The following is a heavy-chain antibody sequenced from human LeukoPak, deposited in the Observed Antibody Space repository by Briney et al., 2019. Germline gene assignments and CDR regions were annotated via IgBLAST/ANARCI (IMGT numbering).Heavy chain of an antibody. CDR1: GFTFSNAW. V-gene: IGHV3-15*01. CDR2: IKSKTDGGTT. D-gene: IGHD3-22*01. CDR3: PRKFYYNSRGSDSFDY. Sequence: GGSLRLSCAASGFTFSNAWMSWVRQALGKGLEWVGRIKSKTDGGTTDYAAPVKGRFTISRDDSKNTLYLQMNSLKTEDTAVYYCPRKFYYNSRGSDSFDYGGKETLVTVSS. J-gene: IGHJ4*02.